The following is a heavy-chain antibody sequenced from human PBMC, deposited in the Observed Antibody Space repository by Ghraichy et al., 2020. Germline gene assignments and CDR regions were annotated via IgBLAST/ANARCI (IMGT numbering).Heavy chain of an antibody. V-gene: IGHV4-31*03. CDR2: IYYSGST. D-gene: IGHD3-10*01. CDR3: ARALFGSGSYYKNNKNWFDP. CDR1: GGPISSGGYY. Sequence: SETLSLTCTVSGGPISSGGYYWSWIRQHPGKGLEWIGYIYYSGSTYYNPSLKSRVTISVDTSKNQFSLKLSSVTAADTAVYYCARALFGSGSYYKNNKNWFDPWGQGTLVTVSS. J-gene: IGHJ5*02.